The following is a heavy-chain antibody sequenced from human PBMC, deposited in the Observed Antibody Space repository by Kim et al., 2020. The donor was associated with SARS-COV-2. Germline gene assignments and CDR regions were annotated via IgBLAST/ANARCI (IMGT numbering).Heavy chain of an antibody. Sequence: GGSLRLSCAVSGFSLSTYWMHWVRQVPGKGLVWVSRINEDGSIINYADSVKGRFTISRDNAKNTLYLQMNSLRAEDTAVYYCALDLGGLYTYWGQGSLITVSP. J-gene: IGHJ4*02. CDR1: GFSLSTYW. V-gene: IGHV3-74*01. CDR2: INEDGSII. D-gene: IGHD2-15*01. CDR3: ALDLGGLYTY.